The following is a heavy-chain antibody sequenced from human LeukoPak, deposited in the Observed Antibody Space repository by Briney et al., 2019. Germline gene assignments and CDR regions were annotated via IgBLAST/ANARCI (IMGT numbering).Heavy chain of an antibody. Sequence: ASVKVSCKASGYTFTSYYMHWVRQAPGQGLEWMGIINPSGGSTSYAQKFQGRVTMTRDTSTSTVYMELSSLRSEDTAVYYCARVSYYGSGSYFGAFDIWGQGTMVTVSS. J-gene: IGHJ3*02. CDR2: INPSGGST. CDR1: GYTFTSYY. CDR3: ARVSYYGSGSYFGAFDI. V-gene: IGHV1-46*01. D-gene: IGHD3-10*01.